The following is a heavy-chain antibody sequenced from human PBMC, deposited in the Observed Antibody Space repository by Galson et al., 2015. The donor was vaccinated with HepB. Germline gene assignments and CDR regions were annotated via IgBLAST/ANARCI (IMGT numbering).Heavy chain of an antibody. V-gene: IGHV3-30-3*01. Sequence: SLRLSCAASGFTFSGYPMHWVRQASGKGLDWVAVISYDGNIKYYADSVKGRFTISRDNSKNTLYLQMNSLRPEDTAVYYCASGGGYWGQGTLVTVSS. CDR1: GFTFSGYP. D-gene: IGHD2-15*01. CDR3: ASGGGY. CDR2: ISYDGNIK. J-gene: IGHJ4*02.